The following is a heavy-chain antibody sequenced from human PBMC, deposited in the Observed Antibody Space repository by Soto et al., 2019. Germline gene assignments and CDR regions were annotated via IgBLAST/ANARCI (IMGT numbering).Heavy chain of an antibody. CDR2: IYPGDSDT. CDR3: ARSVDYFDY. J-gene: IGHJ4*02. Sequence: EVQLVQSGAEVKKPGESLKISCKGSGYSFNSYWIGWVRQLPGKGLEWMGIIYPGDSDTRYSPAFQGQDSISADKSISTAYLQWSSLKAADTAMYYCARSVDYFDYWGQGTLVTVSS. CDR1: GYSFNSYW. V-gene: IGHV5-51*03.